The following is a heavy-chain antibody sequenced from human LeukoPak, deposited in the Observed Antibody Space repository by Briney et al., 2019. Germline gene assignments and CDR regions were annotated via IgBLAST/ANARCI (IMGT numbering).Heavy chain of an antibody. Sequence: WETLSLTCAVYGESLSGYYWSWIRQPPGKGLEWVGEINHSGSTNYKPSLKSRVTISVDTSKNQFSLKLNSMTAADTAVFYCARGGADYYYYYMDVWGKGTTVTVSS. CDR1: GESLSGYY. V-gene: IGHV4-34*01. J-gene: IGHJ6*03. D-gene: IGHD1-26*01. CDR2: INHSGST. CDR3: ARGGADYYYYYMDV.